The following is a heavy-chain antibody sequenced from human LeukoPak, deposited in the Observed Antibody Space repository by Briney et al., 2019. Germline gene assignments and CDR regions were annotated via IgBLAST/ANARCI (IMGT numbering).Heavy chain of an antibody. CDR3: ARYGDLSHFDY. Sequence: ASAKVSCKASGYTFTSYDINWVRQAPGQGLEWMGIINPSGGSTSYAQKFQGRVTMTRDTSTSTVYMELSSLRSEDTAVYYCARYGDLSHFDYWGQGTLVTVSS. CDR1: GYTFTSYD. CDR2: INPSGGST. D-gene: IGHD4-17*01. V-gene: IGHV1-46*01. J-gene: IGHJ4*02.